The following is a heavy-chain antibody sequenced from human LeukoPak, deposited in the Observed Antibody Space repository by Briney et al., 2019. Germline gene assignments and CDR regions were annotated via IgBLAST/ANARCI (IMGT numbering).Heavy chain of an antibody. V-gene: IGHV4-59*01. CDR3: ARDGIGRAGATLDAFDI. J-gene: IGHJ3*02. Sequence: PSETLSLTCTVSGGSISSYYWSWIRQPPGKGLEWIGYIYYSGSTNYNPSLKSRVTISVDTSKNQFSLKLSSVTAADTAVYYCARDGIGRAGATLDAFDIWGQGTMVTVSS. CDR2: IYYSGST. D-gene: IGHD1-26*01. CDR1: GGSISSYY.